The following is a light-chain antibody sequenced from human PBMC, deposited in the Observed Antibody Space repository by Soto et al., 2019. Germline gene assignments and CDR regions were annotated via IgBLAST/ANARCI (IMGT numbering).Light chain of an antibody. CDR3: QHRRNWPLIT. CDR1: QSVDTN. V-gene: IGKV3-11*01. J-gene: IGKJ5*01. CDR2: DAS. Sequence: EIVLTQSPATLSLSPGERATLSCRASQSVDTNLAWFQQKPGQAPRLLIYDASNRATGIPARFSGSGSRTDFTLTISSLEPEDFAVYYCQHRRNWPLITFGQGTRLEIK.